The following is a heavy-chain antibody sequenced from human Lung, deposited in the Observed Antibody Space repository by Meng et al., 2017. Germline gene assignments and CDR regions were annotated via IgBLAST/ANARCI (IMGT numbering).Heavy chain of an antibody. J-gene: IGHJ1*01. V-gene: IGHV3-74*01. CDR3: TNDRLNH. Sequence: ERQLGEFGGGLVPPGGSLGPSCGASGLTFTDHWMHWVRQGPGKGLVWVSRINRDGTKPTYADSVKGRFTISRDNAKNTLYLQMNNLRAEDMAFYYCTNDRLNHWGQGALVTVSS. CDR1: GLTFTDHW. D-gene: IGHD1-1*01. CDR2: INRDGTKP.